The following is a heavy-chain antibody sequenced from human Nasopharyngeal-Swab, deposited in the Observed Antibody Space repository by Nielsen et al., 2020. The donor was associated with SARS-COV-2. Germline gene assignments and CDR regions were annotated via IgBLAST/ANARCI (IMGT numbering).Heavy chain of an antibody. CDR2: ISYDGSNK. J-gene: IGHJ4*02. Sequence: GGSLRLSCAASGFTFSSYGMHWVRQAPGKGLEWVALISYDGSNKYYADSVKGRFTISRDNSKNTLYLQMNSLRAEDTVVYYCAKDYGDSSGYYQYYFDYWGQGTLVTVSS. D-gene: IGHD3-22*01. CDR1: GFTFSSYG. V-gene: IGHV3-30*18. CDR3: AKDYGDSSGYYQYYFDY.